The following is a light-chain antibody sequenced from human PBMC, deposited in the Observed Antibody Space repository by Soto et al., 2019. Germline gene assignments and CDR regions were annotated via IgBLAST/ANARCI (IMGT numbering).Light chain of an antibody. CDR1: QRVTTN. Sequence: EIVMTQSPATLSVSPGERATLSCRASQRVTTNVAWYQQKPGQAPRLLIYGPSTRATGIPARFSGSGSGTEFTLTISSLESEDFGLYYCHQYNNWPITFGQGTRLDLK. CDR2: GPS. CDR3: HQYNNWPIT. V-gene: IGKV3-15*01. J-gene: IGKJ5*01.